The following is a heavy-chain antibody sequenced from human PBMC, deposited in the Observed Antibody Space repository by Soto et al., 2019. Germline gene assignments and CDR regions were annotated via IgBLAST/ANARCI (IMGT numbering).Heavy chain of an antibody. Sequence: SETLSLTCTVSGGSISSSSYYWGWIRHPPGKGLEWIGSIYYSGSTYYNPSLKSRVTISVDTSKNQFSLKLSSVTAADTAVYYCASGMSSSWYKIDYWGQGTLVTVSS. CDR2: IYYSGST. CDR1: GGSISSSSYY. CDR3: ASGMSSSWYKIDY. V-gene: IGHV4-39*01. D-gene: IGHD6-13*01. J-gene: IGHJ4*02.